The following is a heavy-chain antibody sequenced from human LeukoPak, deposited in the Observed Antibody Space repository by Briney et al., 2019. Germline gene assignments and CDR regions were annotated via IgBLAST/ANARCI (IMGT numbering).Heavy chain of an antibody. J-gene: IGHJ3*02. V-gene: IGHV4-59*11. CDR3: ARDLVTVTKGFDI. CDR2: ISYIGRT. D-gene: IGHD4-17*01. Sequence: SETLSLTCAVSDDSFSSHYWTWIRQPPGKGLEWIGYISYIGRTNYNPSRKSRVTISIDTSKNQFSLKLTSVTAADTAVYYCARDLVTVTKGFDIWGQGTMVSVSS. CDR1: DDSFSSHY.